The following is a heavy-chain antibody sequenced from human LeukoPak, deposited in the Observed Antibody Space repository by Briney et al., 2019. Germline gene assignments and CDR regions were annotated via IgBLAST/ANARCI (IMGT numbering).Heavy chain of an antibody. V-gene: IGHV1-18*01. D-gene: IGHD3-3*01. CDR2: ISAYNGNT. CDR3: ARDEYYFWSGYYYIDV. Sequence: ASVKVTCKASVYTFTSYGISWVRQAPGQGLEWMGWISAYNGNTNYAQKLQGRVTMTTDTSTSTAYMELRSLRSDDTAVYYCARDEYYFWSGYYYIDVSGKGTTVTVSS. CDR1: VYTFTSYG. J-gene: IGHJ6*03.